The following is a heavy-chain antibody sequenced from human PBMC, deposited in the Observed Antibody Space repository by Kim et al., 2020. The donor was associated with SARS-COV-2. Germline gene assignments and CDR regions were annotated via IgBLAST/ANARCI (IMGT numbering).Heavy chain of an antibody. V-gene: IGHV4-4*02. J-gene: IGHJ4*02. D-gene: IGHD6-13*01. CDR2: IYHSGST. CDR1: GGSISSSNW. Sequence: SETLSLTCAVSGGSISSSNWWSWVRQPPGKGLEWIGEIYHSGSTNYNPSLKSRVTISVDKSKNQFSLKLSSVTAADTAVYYCARANVIAAAGTRGGFDYWGQGTLVTVSS. CDR3: ARANVIAAAGTRGGFDY.